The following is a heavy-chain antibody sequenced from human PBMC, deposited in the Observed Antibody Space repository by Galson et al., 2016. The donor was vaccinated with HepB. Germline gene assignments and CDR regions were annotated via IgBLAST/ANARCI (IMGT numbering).Heavy chain of an antibody. J-gene: IGHJ3*02. CDR2: IKNSNSDV. Sequence: SLRLSCAASGFTFSTYTLNWVRQAPGKGLEWVSSIKNSNSDVYYEDSVKGRFTISRDNAENSLYLQMDSLTAEDTAMYYCARARIAAFGTGAFDMWGQGTMVTVSS. V-gene: IGHV3-21*01. CDR1: GFTFSTYT. D-gene: IGHD6-13*01. CDR3: ARARIAAFGTGAFDM.